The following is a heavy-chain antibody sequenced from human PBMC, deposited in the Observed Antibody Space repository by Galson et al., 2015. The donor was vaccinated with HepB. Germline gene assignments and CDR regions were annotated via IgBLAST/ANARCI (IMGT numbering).Heavy chain of an antibody. CDR1: GFTFSSYG. J-gene: IGHJ3*02. CDR3: TTEELGIGNAFDI. D-gene: IGHD3-16*01. V-gene: IGHV3-33*08. CDR2: IWDDGSRT. Sequence: SLRLSCAASGFTFSSYGMHWVRQAPGKGLDWVAVIWDDGSRTYYADSVKGRFTVSRDNSKNTLYLHMNSLRPEDTAVYYCTTEELGIGNAFDIWGQGTMVTVSS.